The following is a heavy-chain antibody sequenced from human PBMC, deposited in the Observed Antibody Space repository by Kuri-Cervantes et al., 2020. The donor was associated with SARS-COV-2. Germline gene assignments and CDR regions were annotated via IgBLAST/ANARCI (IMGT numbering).Heavy chain of an antibody. J-gene: IGHJ5*02. Sequence: SETLSLTCTVSGYSISSGYYWGWIRQPPGKGLEWIGSIYHSGSTYYNPSLKSRVTISVDTSKNQFSLKLSSVTAADTAVYYCARVHTYYDFWSGYLGPNWFDPWGQGTLVTVSS. D-gene: IGHD3-3*01. CDR1: GYSISSGYY. CDR2: IYHSGST. CDR3: ARVHTYYDFWSGYLGPNWFDP. V-gene: IGHV4-38-2*02.